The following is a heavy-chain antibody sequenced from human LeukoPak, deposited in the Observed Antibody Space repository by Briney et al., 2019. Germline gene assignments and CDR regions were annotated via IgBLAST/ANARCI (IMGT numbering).Heavy chain of an antibody. V-gene: IGHV3-30*01. CDR3: ARDSRNRSGHSHAFDI. CDR1: GFTFSSYA. Sequence: PGRSLRLSCAASGFTFSSYAMHWVRQAPGKGLEWVAVISYDGSNKYYADSVKGRFTISRDNSKNTLYLQMNSLRAEDTAVYYCARDSRNRSGHSHAFDIWGQGTMVTVSS. D-gene: IGHD2-15*01. CDR2: ISYDGSNK. J-gene: IGHJ3*02.